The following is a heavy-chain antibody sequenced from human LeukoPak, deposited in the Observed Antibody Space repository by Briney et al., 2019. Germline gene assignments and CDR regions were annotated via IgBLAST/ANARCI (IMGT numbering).Heavy chain of an antibody. Sequence: PGGSLRLSCAASGFTFSSYAMSWVRQAPGKGLERVSAISGSGGSTYYADSVKGRFTISRDNSKNTLYLQMNSLRAEDTAVYYCAKRALPYYDFWSGYLRFDPWGQGTLVTVSS. D-gene: IGHD3-3*01. V-gene: IGHV3-23*01. CDR2: ISGSGGST. CDR1: GFTFSSYA. CDR3: AKRALPYYDFWSGYLRFDP. J-gene: IGHJ5*02.